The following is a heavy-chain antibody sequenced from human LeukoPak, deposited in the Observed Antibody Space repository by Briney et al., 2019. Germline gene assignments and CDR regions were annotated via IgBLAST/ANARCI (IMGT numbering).Heavy chain of an antibody. D-gene: IGHD4-23*01. Sequence: GGSLRLSCAASKFTFSTFAMHWVRQAPGKGLEWVALTSNDGSSKYYTDSVKGRFTISRDNSKNTLYLQMNSLRAEDTAVYYCAREGGDLRWKNRFDFWGQGTLVTVSS. CDR3: AREGGDLRWKNRFDF. CDR1: KFTFSTFA. V-gene: IGHV3-30-3*01. J-gene: IGHJ4*02. CDR2: TSNDGSSK.